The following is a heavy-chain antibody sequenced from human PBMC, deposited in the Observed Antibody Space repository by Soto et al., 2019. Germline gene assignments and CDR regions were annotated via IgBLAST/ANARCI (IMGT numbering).Heavy chain of an antibody. CDR1: GFTFSSYA. CDR2: ISGSGGST. CDR3: AKVPYSSGWYSDY. V-gene: IGHV3-23*01. D-gene: IGHD6-19*01. Sequence: GGSLRLSCAASGFTFSSYAMSWVRQAPGKGLEWVSAISGSGGSTYYADSVKGRFTISRDNSKNTLYLPMNSLKAEDTAVYYLAKVPYSSGWYSDYWGQGTLVTVSS. J-gene: IGHJ4*02.